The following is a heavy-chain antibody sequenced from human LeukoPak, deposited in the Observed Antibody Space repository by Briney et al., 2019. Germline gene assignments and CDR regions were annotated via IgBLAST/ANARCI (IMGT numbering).Heavy chain of an antibody. J-gene: IGHJ4*02. CDR1: GYTFTSYG. CDR3: ARDRNIAAAGTRSLDY. V-gene: IGHV1-18*04. Sequence: ASVKVSCKASGYTFTSYGISWVRQAPGQGLEWMGWMSAYNGNTNYAQKLQGRVTMTTDTSTSTAYMELRSLRSDDTAVYYCARDRNIAAAGTRSLDYWGQGTLVTVSS. D-gene: IGHD6-13*01. CDR2: MSAYNGNT.